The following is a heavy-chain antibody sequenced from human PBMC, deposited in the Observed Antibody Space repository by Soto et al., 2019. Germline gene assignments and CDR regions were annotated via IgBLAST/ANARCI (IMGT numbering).Heavy chain of an antibody. Sequence: SVGSLRLSCAASGFTFSSYAMSWVRQAPGKGLEWVSSISSSSSYIYYADSVKGRFTISRDNAKNSLYLQMNSLRAEDTAVYYCARDKAFDYWGQGTLVTVSS. CDR2: ISSSSSYI. V-gene: IGHV3-21*01. CDR3: ARDKAFDY. CDR1: GFTFSSYA. J-gene: IGHJ4*02.